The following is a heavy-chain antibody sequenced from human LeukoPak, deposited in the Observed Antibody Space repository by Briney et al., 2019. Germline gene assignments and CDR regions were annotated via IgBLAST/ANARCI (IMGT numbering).Heavy chain of an antibody. V-gene: IGHV1-46*01. D-gene: IGHD2-2*01. CDR2: INPSGGST. CDR1: GYTFTSYY. CDR3: ATVLGGVRECSSTSCFLDY. J-gene: IGHJ4*02. Sequence: ASVKVSCKASGYTFTSYYMHWVRQAPGQGLEWMGIINPSGGSTSYAQKFQGRVTMTRDTSTSTVYMELSSLRSEDTAVYYCATVLGGVRECSSTSCFLDYWGQGTLVTVSS.